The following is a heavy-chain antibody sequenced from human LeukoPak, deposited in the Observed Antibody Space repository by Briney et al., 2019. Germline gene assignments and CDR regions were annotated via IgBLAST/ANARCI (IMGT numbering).Heavy chain of an antibody. CDR2: MYYSGST. V-gene: IGHV4-39*07. CDR1: GGSISSSTYY. D-gene: IGHD3-9*01. Sequence: SETLSLTCTVSGGSISSSTYYWGWVRQPPGKGLEWIGSMYYSGSTYYNPSLKSRVTISVDTSKNQFSLKLSSVTAADTAVYYCARGPLHYDILTGYSPFDYWGQGTLVTVSS. CDR3: ARGPLHYDILTGYSPFDY. J-gene: IGHJ4*02.